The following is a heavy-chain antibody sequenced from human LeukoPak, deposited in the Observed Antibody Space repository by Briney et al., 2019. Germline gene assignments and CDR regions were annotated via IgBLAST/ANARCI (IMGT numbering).Heavy chain of an antibody. V-gene: IGHV3-11*04. D-gene: IGHD2-2*01. CDR2: ISSSGSTI. J-gene: IGHJ6*04. Sequence: GGSLRLSCAASGFTFSDYYMSWIRQAPGKGLGWVSYISSSGSTIYYADSVKGRFAISRDNAKNSLYLQMNSLRAEDTAVYYCARDHVVVVPAAMSDVWGKGTTVTVSS. CDR1: GFTFSDYY. CDR3: ARDHVVVVPAAMSDV.